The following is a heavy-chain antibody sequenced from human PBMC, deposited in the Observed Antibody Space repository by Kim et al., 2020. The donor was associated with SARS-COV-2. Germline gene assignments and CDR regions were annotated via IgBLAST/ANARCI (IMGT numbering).Heavy chain of an antibody. D-gene: IGHD3-16*01. CDR2: ISGGGGNK. V-gene: IGHV3-23*01. CDR1: GFTFDIYA. J-gene: IGHJ6*01. Sequence: GGSLRLSCVASGFTFDIYAMTWVRQASGKGLEWVSVISGGGGNKFYADSVRGRFTISRDNSKNTLFLQMNSLRDEDTAVYYCAKVGVVDDYKYYYDYGM. CDR3: AKVGVVDDYKYYYDYGM.